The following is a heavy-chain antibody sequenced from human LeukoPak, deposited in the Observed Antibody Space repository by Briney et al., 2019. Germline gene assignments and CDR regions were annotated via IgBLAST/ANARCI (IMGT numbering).Heavy chain of an antibody. Sequence: GASVKVSCKASGYTFTGYYIHWVRQAPGQGLEWMGWINPNSGDTNYAQKFQGRVTMTRDTSNSTAYMDLNSLISDDTAVYYCARVQYQLLFEGNWFDPWGQGTLVTVSS. V-gene: IGHV1-2*02. CDR3: ARVQYQLLFEGNWFDP. CDR2: INPNSGDT. CDR1: GYTFTGYY. J-gene: IGHJ5*02. D-gene: IGHD2-2*01.